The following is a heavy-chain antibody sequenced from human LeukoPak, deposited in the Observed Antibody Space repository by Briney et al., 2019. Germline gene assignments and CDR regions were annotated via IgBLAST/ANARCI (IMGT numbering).Heavy chain of an antibody. CDR3: ASFRGIAVAGTPFDY. Sequence: GGSLRLSCAASGFTFSDYYMSWIRQAPGKGLEWVSYISSSGSTIYYADSVKGRFTISRDNAKNPLYLQMNSLRAEDTAVYYCASFRGIAVAGTPFDYWGQGTLVTVSS. D-gene: IGHD6-19*01. CDR2: ISSSGSTI. J-gene: IGHJ4*02. CDR1: GFTFSDYY. V-gene: IGHV3-11*01.